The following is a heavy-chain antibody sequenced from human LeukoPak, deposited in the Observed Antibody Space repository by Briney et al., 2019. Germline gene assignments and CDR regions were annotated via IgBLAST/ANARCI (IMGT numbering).Heavy chain of an antibody. V-gene: IGHV3-48*03. CDR2: ISSSGSTI. CDR1: GFTFSSYE. Sequence: GGSLRLSCAASGFTFSSYEMNWVRQAAGKGLEWVSYISSSGSTIYYAASVKGRFTISRDNPKNSLYLQMNSLRAEDTAVCYCARDIDTAMAVYYYYYGMDVWGQGATVTVS. D-gene: IGHD5-18*01. J-gene: IGHJ6*02. CDR3: ARDIDTAMAVYYYYYGMDV.